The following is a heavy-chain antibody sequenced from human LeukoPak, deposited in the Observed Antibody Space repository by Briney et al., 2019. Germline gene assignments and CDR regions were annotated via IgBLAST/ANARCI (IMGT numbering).Heavy chain of an antibody. Sequence: GGALRLSCAASGFTFSSYDMTWVRQAPGRGLEWVSSIRPSGDNTYYGDSVKGRFTISRDNSKNTVYLQMNNMRVDDTAVYYCARVAGWHWFDPWGQGTLVTVST. CDR1: GFTFSSYD. CDR3: ARVAGWHWFDP. D-gene: IGHD6-19*01. J-gene: IGHJ5*02. V-gene: IGHV3-23*01. CDR2: IRPSGDNT.